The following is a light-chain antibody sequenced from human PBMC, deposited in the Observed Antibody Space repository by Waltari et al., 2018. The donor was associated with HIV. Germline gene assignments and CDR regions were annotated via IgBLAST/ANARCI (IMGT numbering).Light chain of an antibody. V-gene: IGKV1-12*01. J-gene: IGKJ4*01. Sequence: DIQMTQSPSSVSASVGDRVTITCRASQDIRSWLVWYQQKPGKAPKLLIYGASTLQTGVSSRFSGSGSGTDFTLTINTLQPEDFATYYCQQANSFPVTFGGGTRVEIK. CDR3: QQANSFPVT. CDR1: QDIRSW. CDR2: GAS.